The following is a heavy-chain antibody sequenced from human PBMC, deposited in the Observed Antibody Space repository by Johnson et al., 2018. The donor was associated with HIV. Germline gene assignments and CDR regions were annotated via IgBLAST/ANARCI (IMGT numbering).Heavy chain of an antibody. V-gene: IGHV3-20*04. D-gene: IGHD3-22*01. J-gene: IGHJ3*02. CDR3: ARVIRAYDSSGYAGDAFDI. CDR1: GFTFDDHD. Sequence: MQLVESGGGVVRPGGSLRLSCAASGFTFDDHDMSWVRQAPGKGLEWLSGINWNGGSTGYADSVKGRFTISRDNAKNSLYLQMNSLRAEDTALYYCARVIRAYDSSGYAGDAFDIWGQGTMVTASS. CDR2: INWNGGST.